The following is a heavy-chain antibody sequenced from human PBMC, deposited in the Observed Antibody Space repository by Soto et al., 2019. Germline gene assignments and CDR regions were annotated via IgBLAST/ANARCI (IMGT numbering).Heavy chain of an antibody. V-gene: IGHV3-23*01. CDR2: ISGSGGST. Sequence: EVQLLESGGGLVQPGGSLRLSCAASGFTFSSYAMSWVRQAPGKGLEWVSTISGSGGSTYYADSVKGRFTISRDNSKNTLYLQVNSLRAEATAVYYCAKCSPRYSSGLKAYYFDYWGQGTLVTVSS. CDR1: GFTFSSYA. J-gene: IGHJ4*02. D-gene: IGHD6-19*01. CDR3: AKCSPRYSSGLKAYYFDY.